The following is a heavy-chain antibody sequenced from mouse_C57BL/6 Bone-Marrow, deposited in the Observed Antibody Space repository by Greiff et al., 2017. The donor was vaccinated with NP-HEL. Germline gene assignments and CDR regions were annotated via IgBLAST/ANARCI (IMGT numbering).Heavy chain of an antibody. J-gene: IGHJ3*01. Sequence: QVQLQQPGAELVKPGASVKLSCKASGYTFTSYWMHWVKQRPGQGLEWIGMIHPNSGSTNYNEKFKSKATLTVDKSSSTAYMQRSSLTSEDSAVYYCARRDGIYSPWFAYWGQGTLVTVSA. CDR3: ARRDGIYSPWFAY. CDR1: GYTFTSYW. V-gene: IGHV1-64*01. D-gene: IGHD1-3*01. CDR2: IHPNSGST.